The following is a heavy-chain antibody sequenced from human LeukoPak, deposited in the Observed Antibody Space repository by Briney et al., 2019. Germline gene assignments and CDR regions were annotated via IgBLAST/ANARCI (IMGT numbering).Heavy chain of an antibody. CDR3: ARDYGDGYFDY. J-gene: IGHJ4*03. D-gene: IGHD4-17*01. Sequence: PGGSLRLSCAASGFTFPNYAMSWVRQAPGKGLEWVALISYDITDKSYADSVKGRFTISRDISKSTLYLQMNSLRPDDTAVYYCARDYGDGYFDYWGQGTLVTVSS. CDR1: GFTFPNYA. V-gene: IGHV3-30*04. CDR2: ISYDITDK.